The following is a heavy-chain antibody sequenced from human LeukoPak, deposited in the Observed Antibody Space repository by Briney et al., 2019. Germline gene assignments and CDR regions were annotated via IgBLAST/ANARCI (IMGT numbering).Heavy chain of an antibody. V-gene: IGHV1-69*13. D-gene: IGHD3-22*01. CDR3: ASWDNRVVAWGNWFDP. Sequence: ASVKVSCKVSGYTLTELSMHWVRQAPGQGLEWMGGIIPIFGTANYAQKFQGRVTITADESTSTAYMELSSLRSEDTAVYYCASWDNRVVAWGNWFDPWGQGTLVTVSS. CDR2: IIPIFGTA. J-gene: IGHJ5*02. CDR1: GYTLTELS.